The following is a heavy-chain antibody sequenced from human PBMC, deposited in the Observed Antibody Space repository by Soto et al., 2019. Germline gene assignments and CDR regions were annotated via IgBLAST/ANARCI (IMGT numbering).Heavy chain of an antibody. V-gene: IGHV1-3*01. CDR2: INVGNDNT. CDR3: AKDGGEGATRRSDH. D-gene: IGHD3-16*01. J-gene: IGHJ4*02. CDR1: GYTFAAYG. Sequence: QVQLVQSGAEVKMPGASVKVSCKASGYTFAAYGIHWVRLAPGQRPEWMGWINVGNDNTAYSQKFQGRVTITRDTRASISYMELTSLRSEDTALYFCAKDGGEGATRRSDHWGPGTLVTVSS.